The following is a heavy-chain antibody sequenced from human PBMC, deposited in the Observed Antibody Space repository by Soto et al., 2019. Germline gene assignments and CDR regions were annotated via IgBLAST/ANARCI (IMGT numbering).Heavy chain of an antibody. V-gene: IGHV3-15*01. J-gene: IGHJ4*02. CDR3: TTDLTPPPQPDFRNY. CDR2: IKSKTDGGTT. Sequence: GGSLRLSCAASGFTFSNAWMSWVRQAPGKGLEWVGRIKSKTDGGTTDYAAPVKGRFTISRDDSKNTLYLQMNSLKTEDTAVYYCTTDLTPPPQPDFRNYWGQGTLVTVSS. D-gene: IGHD3-3*01. CDR1: GFTFSNAW.